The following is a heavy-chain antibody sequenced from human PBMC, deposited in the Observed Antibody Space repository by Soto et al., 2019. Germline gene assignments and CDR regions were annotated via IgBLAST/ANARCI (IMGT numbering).Heavy chain of an antibody. J-gene: IGHJ4*02. D-gene: IGHD4-17*01. CDR2: IKQDGSEK. V-gene: IGHV3-7*01. CDR3: ARDPQDYPDY. CDR1: GFTFNSYW. Sequence: EVQLVESGGGLVQPGGSLRLSCAASGFTFNSYWMSWFRQAPGKGLEWVANIKQDGSEKYYVDSVKGRFTISRDNAKNSLYLQMNSLRAEDTAVYYCARDPQDYPDYWGQGTLVTVSS.